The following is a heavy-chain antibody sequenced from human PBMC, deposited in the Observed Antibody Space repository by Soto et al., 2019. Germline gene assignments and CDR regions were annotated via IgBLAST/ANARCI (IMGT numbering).Heavy chain of an antibody. J-gene: IGHJ4*02. CDR1: GGSISSYY. CDR3: ERLGGYFQAFDS. CDR2: IYYTGTT. Sequence: SETLSLTCTVSGGSISSYYWGWIRQPPGKGLQWIGYIYYTGTTSYNPYLNSRVTISVDTSKNHFSLRLSSVTAADAAIYYCERLGGYFQAFDSWGQGTLVTVSS. V-gene: IGHV4-59*08. D-gene: IGHD3-22*01.